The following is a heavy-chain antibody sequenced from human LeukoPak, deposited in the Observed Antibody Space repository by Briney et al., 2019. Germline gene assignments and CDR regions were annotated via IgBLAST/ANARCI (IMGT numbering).Heavy chain of an antibody. D-gene: IGHD2-15*01. CDR1: GYRFTSDW. CDR3: ARLSGRVVCSAGSCYIDS. V-gene: IGHV5-51*01. J-gene: IGHJ4*02. Sequence: GESLQISCRGSGYRFTSDWIGWVRQMPGKGLGWMGIIYPGDLDTRYSPSFQGQVTISADKSVNTAYLQWSSLKASDTAMYYCARLSGRVVCSAGSCYIDSWGQGTLVTVSS. CDR2: IYPGDLDT.